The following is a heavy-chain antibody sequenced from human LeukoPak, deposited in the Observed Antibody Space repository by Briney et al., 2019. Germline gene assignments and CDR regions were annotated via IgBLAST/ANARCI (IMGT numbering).Heavy chain of an antibody. CDR2: ISAYNGNT. CDR3: ARQGTTRTKYYYYYMDV. D-gene: IGHD1-1*01. Sequence: ASVKVSCKASGYTFTSYGISWVRQAPGQGLEWMGWISAYNGNTNYARKLQGRVTMTTDTSTSTAYMELRSLRSDDTAVYYCARQGTTRTKYYYYYMDVWGKGTTVTVSS. J-gene: IGHJ6*03. V-gene: IGHV1-18*01. CDR1: GYTFTSYG.